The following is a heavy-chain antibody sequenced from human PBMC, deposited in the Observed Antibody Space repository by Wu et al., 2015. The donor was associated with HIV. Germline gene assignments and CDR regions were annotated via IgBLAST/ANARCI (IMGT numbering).Heavy chain of an antibody. D-gene: IGHD3-16*01. CDR2: ISAYNGDT. Sequence: QVQLMQSGVEVKKSGASVKVSCKASGYIFTAYAITWVRQAPGQGFEWMGWISAYNGDTTYAQNLQGRVTMTTDTSTSTAYLELRSLTSDDTAVYYCARVVEGSDSYYAWFDTWGQGTLVTVSS. CDR3: ARVVEGSDSYYAWFDT. V-gene: IGHV1-18*01. CDR1: GYIFTAYA. J-gene: IGHJ5*02.